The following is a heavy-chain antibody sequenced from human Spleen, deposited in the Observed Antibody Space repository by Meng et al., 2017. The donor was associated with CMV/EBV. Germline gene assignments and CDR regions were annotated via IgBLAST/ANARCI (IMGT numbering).Heavy chain of an antibody. CDR1: GFTFSDYY. Sequence: GESLKISCAASGFTFSDYYMSWIRQAPGKGLEWVSYISSSGSTIYYADSVKGRFTISRDNAKNSVYLQMNSLSVEDTGVYYCARSWDGMDVWGQGTAVTVSS. V-gene: IGHV3-11*04. J-gene: IGHJ6*02. CDR2: ISSSGSTI. D-gene: IGHD6-13*01. CDR3: ARSWDGMDV.